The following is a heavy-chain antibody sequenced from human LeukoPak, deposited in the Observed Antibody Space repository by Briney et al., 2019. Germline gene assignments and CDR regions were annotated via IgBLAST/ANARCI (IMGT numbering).Heavy chain of an antibody. CDR1: GYTLTELS. V-gene: IGHV1-24*01. J-gene: IGHJ4*02. CDR2: FDPEDGET. Sequence: ASVKVSCKVSGYTLTELSMHWMRQAPGKGLEWMGGFDPEDGETIYAQKFQGRVTMTEDTSTDTAYMELSSLRSEDTAVYYCATDLGDYVWGSYHPRAALDYWGQGTLVTVSS. CDR3: ATDLGDYVWGSYHPRAALDY. D-gene: IGHD3-16*02.